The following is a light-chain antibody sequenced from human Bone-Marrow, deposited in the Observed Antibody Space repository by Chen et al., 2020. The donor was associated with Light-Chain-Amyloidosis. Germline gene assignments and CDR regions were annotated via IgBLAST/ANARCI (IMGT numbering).Light chain of an antibody. V-gene: IGLV2-14*01. J-gene: IGLJ1*01. CDR1: SSAVGGDNH. CDR3: SSYTITSTLV. Sequence: QSALTQPASVSGSPGQSITTSCTGTSSAVGGDNHVSWYQQHPDKAPKLMIYEVTNRPSWVPDRFSGSKSDNTASLTISGLQTEDEADYFCSSYTITSTLVFGSGTRVTVL. CDR2: EVT.